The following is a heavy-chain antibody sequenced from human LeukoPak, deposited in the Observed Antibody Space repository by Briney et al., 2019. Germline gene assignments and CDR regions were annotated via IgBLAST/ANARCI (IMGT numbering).Heavy chain of an antibody. Sequence: GASVKVSCKASGYTFTGYFLHWVRRAPGQGFEWMGWINPNSGGTYYTQRFQGRVTMTRDTSISTAYMELSSLRSDDTAVYYCARAQSLTAPAGTFANSWGQGTLVTGSS. CDR2: INPNSGGT. J-gene: IGHJ4*02. CDR1: GYTFTGYF. V-gene: IGHV1-2*02. CDR3: ARAQSLTAPAGTFANS. D-gene: IGHD6-13*01.